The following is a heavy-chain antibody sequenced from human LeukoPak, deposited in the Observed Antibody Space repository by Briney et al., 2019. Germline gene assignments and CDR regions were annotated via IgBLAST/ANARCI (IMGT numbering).Heavy chain of an antibody. CDR1: GGSISSYY. V-gene: IGHV4-59*01. J-gene: IGHJ5*02. Sequence: SETLSLTCTVSGGSISSYYWSWIRQPPGKGLEWIGYIYYSGSTNYNPSLKSRVTISVDTSKNQFSLKLSSVTAADTAVYYCARDKGDYGDYYWFDPGGQGTLVTVSA. CDR3: ARDKGDYGDYYWFDP. D-gene: IGHD4-17*01. CDR2: IYYSGST.